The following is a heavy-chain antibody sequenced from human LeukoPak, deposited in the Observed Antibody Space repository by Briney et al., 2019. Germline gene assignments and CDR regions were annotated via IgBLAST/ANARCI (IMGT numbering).Heavy chain of an antibody. CDR2: IYYSGST. CDR1: GGSISSSSYY. V-gene: IGHV4-39*01. J-gene: IGHJ4*02. D-gene: IGHD4-17*01. CDR3: ARHFVGTVTTSKPIDY. Sequence: SETLSLTCTVSGGSISSSSYYWGWIRQPPGKGLEWIGSIYYSGSTYYNPSLKSRVTISVDTSKNQFSLKLSSVTAADTTVYYCARHFVGTVTTSKPIDYWGQGTLVTVSS.